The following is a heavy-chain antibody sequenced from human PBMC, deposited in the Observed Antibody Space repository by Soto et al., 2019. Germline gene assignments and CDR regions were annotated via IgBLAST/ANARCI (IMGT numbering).Heavy chain of an antibody. CDR2: INHSGST. J-gene: IGHJ5*02. V-gene: IGHV4-34*01. CDR1: GGSFSGYY. CDR3: ARAVKQLIGRVNWFDP. D-gene: IGHD6-6*01. Sequence: KTSETLSLTCAVYGGSFSGYYWSWIRQPPGKGLEWIGEINHSGSTNYNPSLKSRVTISVDTSKNQFSLKLSSVTAADTAVYYCARAVKQLIGRVNWFDPWGQGTLVTVSS.